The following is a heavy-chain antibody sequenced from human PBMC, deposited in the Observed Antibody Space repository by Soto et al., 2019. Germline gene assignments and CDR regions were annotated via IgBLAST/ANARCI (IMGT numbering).Heavy chain of an antibody. V-gene: IGHV4-59*01. D-gene: IGHD2-2*01. CDR3: ARGGDIVVVPDLYGMDV. J-gene: IGHJ6*02. CDR2: IYYSGST. Sequence: SETLSLTCTVSGGSISSYYWSWIRQPPGKGLEWIGYIYYSGSTNYNPSLKSGGTISVDTSKNQFSLKLSSVTAADTAVYYCARGGDIVVVPDLYGMDVWGQGTTVTVSS. CDR1: GGSISSYY.